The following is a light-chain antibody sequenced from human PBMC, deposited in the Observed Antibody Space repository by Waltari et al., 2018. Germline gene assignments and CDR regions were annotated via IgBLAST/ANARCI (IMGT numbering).Light chain of an antibody. CDR3: QSIDSVVV. CDR2: KDT. Sequence: SYELTQTPSVSVSPGQTATIHCSGDVLPHQYAYWYQQKPGQAPGVILYKDTQRPPGIPERFSGSSSGTTVTLTISGVQAEDEADYYCQSIDSVVVFGGGTKLTVL. V-gene: IGLV3-25*03. J-gene: IGLJ2*01. CDR1: VLPHQY.